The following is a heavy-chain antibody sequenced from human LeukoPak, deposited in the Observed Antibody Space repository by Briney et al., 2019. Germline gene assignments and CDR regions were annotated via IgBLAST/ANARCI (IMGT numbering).Heavy chain of an antibody. D-gene: IGHD3-22*01. J-gene: IGHJ4*02. V-gene: IGHV3-9*01. CDR2: ISWNSGSI. CDR3: AKEQYDSSGYYLGGFDY. CDR1: GFTFDDYA. Sequence: GGSLRLSCAASGFTFDDYAMHWVRQAPGKGLEWVSGISWNSGSIGYADSVKGRFTISRDNAKNSLYLQMNSLRAEDTALYYCAKEQYDSSGYYLGGFDYWGQGTLVTVSS.